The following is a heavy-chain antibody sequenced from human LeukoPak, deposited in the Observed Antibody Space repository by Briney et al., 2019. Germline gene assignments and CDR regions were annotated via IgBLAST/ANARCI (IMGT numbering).Heavy chain of an antibody. V-gene: IGHV3-33*01. CDR2: IWYDGSNK. CDR3: ARDQRFLEWLLYGYFDY. Sequence: GRPLRLSCAASGFTFSSYGMHWVRQAPGKGLEWVAVIWYDGSNKYYADSVKGRFTISRDNSKNTLYLQMNSLRAEDTAVYYCARDQRFLEWLLYGYFDYWGQGTLVTVSS. D-gene: IGHD3-3*01. CDR1: GFTFSSYG. J-gene: IGHJ4*02.